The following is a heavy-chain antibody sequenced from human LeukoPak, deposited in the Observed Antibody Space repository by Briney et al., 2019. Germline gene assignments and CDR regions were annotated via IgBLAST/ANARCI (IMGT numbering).Heavy chain of an antibody. V-gene: IGHV1-46*01. J-gene: IGHJ4*02. Sequence: AAVKVTFKCSGYTFTSYYMHRVRQPPGQGREWMGVINPSGGSTRYAQKFQGRVTIPRHTSTRTVYMHLSRLTSEDTHVYYFPRESSGSYSGYFAYGGEGTLVTVSS. CDR3: PRESSGSYSGYFAY. D-gene: IGHD3-10*01. CDR1: GYTFTSYY. CDR2: INPSGGST.